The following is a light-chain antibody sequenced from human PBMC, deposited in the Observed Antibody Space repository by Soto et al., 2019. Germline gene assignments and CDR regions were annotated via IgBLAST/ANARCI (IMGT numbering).Light chain of an antibody. Sequence: DIVLTQSPDTLSLSPGERATLSCRASQSLSRFLLAWYQQKPGQAPRPLISAASTRATGIPDRFSGSGSGTEFTLTISRLEPEDFAVYYCQQYDGSKFTFGPGTRIDFK. J-gene: IGKJ3*01. CDR1: QSLSRFL. V-gene: IGKV3-20*01. CDR3: QQYDGSKFT. CDR2: AAS.